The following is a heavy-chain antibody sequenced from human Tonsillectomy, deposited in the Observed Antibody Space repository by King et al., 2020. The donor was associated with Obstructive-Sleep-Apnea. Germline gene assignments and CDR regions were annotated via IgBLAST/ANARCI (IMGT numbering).Heavy chain of an antibody. V-gene: IGHV3-48*04. J-gene: IGHJ4*02. CDR2: LSSSSGIM. CDR1: GFTFSTYS. CDR3: ARDSDHEGYFDY. D-gene: IGHD5-12*01. Sequence: AQLVQSGGGLVQPGGSLRLSCASSGFTFSTYSMNWVRQAPGKGLEWVSNLSSSSGIMYYADSVRGRFTVSKDNAKNSLYLQMNSLRAEDTAVYYCARDSDHEGYFDYWGQGTLVTVSS.